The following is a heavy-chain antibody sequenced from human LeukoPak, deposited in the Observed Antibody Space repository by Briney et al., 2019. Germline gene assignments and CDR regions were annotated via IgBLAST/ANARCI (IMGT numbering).Heavy chain of an antibody. CDR1: GFTFSSYS. V-gene: IGHV3-21*01. J-gene: IGHJ4*02. CDR3: PGGSYAIITPPRY. CDR2: ISSSSSYI. D-gene: IGHD3-9*01. Sequence: GRSLRLSCAAPGFTFSSYSMNWVRKAPGKGLGWVSSISSSSSYIYYADSVKGRFTISRANARNSLYLQTKSCIAEDKAVHKFPGGSYAIITPPRYSGQGRLPTVSS.